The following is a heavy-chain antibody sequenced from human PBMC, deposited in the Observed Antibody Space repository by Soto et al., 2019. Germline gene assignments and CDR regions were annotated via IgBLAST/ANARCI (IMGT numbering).Heavy chain of an antibody. CDR3: AKERNFWSGTAGFDS. CDR1: GFTFSMFA. CDR2: ISGSGGST. J-gene: IGHJ5*01. Sequence: PGGSLRLSCVGPGFTFSMFAMSWVRQAPGKGLEWISSISGSGGSTCYADSVKGRFTVSRDNSKTTVFLQMNSLRTEETAVYFCAKERNFWSGTAGFDSWGQGSPVTSPQ. V-gene: IGHV3-23*01. D-gene: IGHD3-3*01.